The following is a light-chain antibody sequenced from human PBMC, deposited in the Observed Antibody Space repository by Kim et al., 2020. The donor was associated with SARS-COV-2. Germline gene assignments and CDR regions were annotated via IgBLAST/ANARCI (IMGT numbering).Light chain of an antibody. J-gene: IGLJ2*01. CDR2: RNN. CDR1: SNNVGYEG. CDR3: SAWDSSLSAWV. Sequence: QAGLTQPPSVSKDLRQTATLTCTGNSNNVGYEGAVWLQQHQGHPPKFLFNRNNNRPSGISERLSASRSGNTASLTITGLQPEDEADYYCSAWDSSLSAWVFGGGTQLTVL. V-gene: IGLV10-54*01.